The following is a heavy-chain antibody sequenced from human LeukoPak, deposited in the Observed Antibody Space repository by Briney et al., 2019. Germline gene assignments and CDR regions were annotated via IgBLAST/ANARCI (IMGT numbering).Heavy chain of an antibody. D-gene: IGHD4-17*01. Sequence: GGSLRLSCAASGFTFSTYGMHWVRQAPGKGLEWVAFVRYDGSDKYYVDSVKGRFTISRDNSRNTLYLQMNSLRAEDTAAYYCAKGAGYGDLGYFYYMDVWGKGTTVTVSS. V-gene: IGHV3-30*02. CDR1: GFTFSTYG. CDR2: VRYDGSDK. J-gene: IGHJ6*03. CDR3: AKGAGYGDLGYFYYMDV.